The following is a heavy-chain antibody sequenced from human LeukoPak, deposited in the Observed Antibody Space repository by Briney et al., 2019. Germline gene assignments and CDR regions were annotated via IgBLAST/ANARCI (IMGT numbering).Heavy chain of an antibody. J-gene: IGHJ6*03. Sequence: ASVTVSCKASGGTFSSYAISWVRQAPGQGLEWMGGIIPIFGTANYAQKFQGRVTITTDESTSTAYMELSSLRSEDTAVYYCARRLVLRFLEWPGYYYMDVWGKGTTVTVSS. V-gene: IGHV1-69*05. CDR1: GGTFSSYA. CDR3: ARRLVLRFLEWPGYYYMDV. CDR2: IIPIFGTA. D-gene: IGHD3-3*01.